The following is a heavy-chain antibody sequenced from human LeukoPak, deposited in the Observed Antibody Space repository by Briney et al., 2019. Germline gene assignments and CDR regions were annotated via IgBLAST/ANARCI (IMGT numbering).Heavy chain of an antibody. CDR2: IIPIFGTA. CDR3: AIGYYYGSGIFDY. D-gene: IGHD3-10*01. V-gene: IGHV1-69*13. Sequence: SVKXSXXASGGTFSSYAISWVRQAPGQGLEWMGGIIPIFGTANYAQKFQGRVTITADESTSTAYMELRSLRSDDTAVYYCAIGYYYGSGIFDYWGQGTLVTVSS. J-gene: IGHJ4*02. CDR1: GGTFSSYA.